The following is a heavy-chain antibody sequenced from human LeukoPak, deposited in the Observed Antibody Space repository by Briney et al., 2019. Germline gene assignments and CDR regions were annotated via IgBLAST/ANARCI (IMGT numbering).Heavy chain of an antibody. Sequence: ASVKVSCKASGYTFTSNYIHWVRQAPGQGLEWMGMIYPXDGSTXXXXXFQGRXXVTRDTSTSTVHMELSGLRSEDTAVYYCARDQEGFDYWGQGTLVTVSS. V-gene: IGHV1-46*01. J-gene: IGHJ4*02. CDR1: GYTFTSNY. CDR3: ARDQEGFDY. CDR2: IYPXDGST.